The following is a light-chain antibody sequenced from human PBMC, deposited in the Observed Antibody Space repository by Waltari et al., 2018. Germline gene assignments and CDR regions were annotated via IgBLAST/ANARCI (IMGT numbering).Light chain of an antibody. CDR2: GAS. Sequence: DMQLSQSPSSLPASVADRVPLTCRASQDITSWVAWYQQKPGKAPKLLIYGASSLQSGVPSRFSGSGSGTDFTLTISSLQPEDFATYYCQQANSVPFTFGPGTKVDIK. J-gene: IGKJ3*01. CDR1: QDITSW. V-gene: IGKV1-12*01. CDR3: QQANSVPFT.